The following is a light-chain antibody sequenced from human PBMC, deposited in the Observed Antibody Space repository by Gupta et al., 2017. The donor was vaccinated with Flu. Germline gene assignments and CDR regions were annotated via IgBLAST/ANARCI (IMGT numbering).Light chain of an antibody. CDR2: EVI. Sequence: SSNTSCTGTSSDVGGYNYVSWYQHHPGKAPKLMIYEVINRPSGVSNRFSGSKSGNTASLTIYGLQAEDEADYYCSSYTSSNSLEFGGGTKLTVL. J-gene: IGLJ3*02. CDR3: SSYTSSNSLE. V-gene: IGLV2-14*01. CDR1: SSDVGGYNY.